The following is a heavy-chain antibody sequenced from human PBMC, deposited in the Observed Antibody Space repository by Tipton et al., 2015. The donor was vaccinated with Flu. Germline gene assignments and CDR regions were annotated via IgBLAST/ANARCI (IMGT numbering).Heavy chain of an antibody. CDR1: GGSISSYY. J-gene: IGHJ4*02. Sequence: TLSLTCTVSGGSISSYYWSWIRQPPGKGLAWIGYIYYSGSTNYNPTFKSRATISVDTSKNQFSLKLSSVTAADTAVYYCARGAVAGTLDYWGQETLVTVSS. D-gene: IGHD6-19*01. CDR2: IYYSGST. CDR3: ARGAVAGTLDY. V-gene: IGHV4-59*01.